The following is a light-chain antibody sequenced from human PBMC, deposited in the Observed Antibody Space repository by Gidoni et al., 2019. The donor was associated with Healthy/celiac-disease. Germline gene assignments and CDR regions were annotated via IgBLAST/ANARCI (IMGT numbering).Light chain of an antibody. V-gene: IGKV1D-12*01. CDR3: QQANSFPLT. CDR1: QGISSW. Sequence: DIQMTQSPSSVSASVGDRVTIPCRASQGISSWLAWYTQKPGKATQLLIDAASSLQSGVPSRFSGSGAGTDFTLTISSLQPEDSATYYCQQANSFPLTCGGGTKVEIK. J-gene: IGKJ4*01. CDR2: AAS.